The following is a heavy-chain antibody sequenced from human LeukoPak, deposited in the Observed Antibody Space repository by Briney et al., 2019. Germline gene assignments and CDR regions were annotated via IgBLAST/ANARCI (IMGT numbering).Heavy chain of an antibody. Sequence: SETLSLTCTVSGGSISSGDYYWSWIRQPPGKGLEWIGYIYYSGSTYYNPSLKSRVTMSVDTSKNQFSLKLSSVTAADTAVYYCARVGGSSWSLGAFDIWGQGTMVTVSS. V-gene: IGHV4-30-4*01. CDR2: IYYSGST. CDR1: GGSISSGDYY. D-gene: IGHD6-13*01. CDR3: ARVGGSSWSLGAFDI. J-gene: IGHJ3*02.